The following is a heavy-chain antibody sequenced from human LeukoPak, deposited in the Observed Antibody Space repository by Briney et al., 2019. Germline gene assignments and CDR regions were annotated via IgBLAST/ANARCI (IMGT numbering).Heavy chain of an antibody. D-gene: IGHD2-2*02. CDR1: GFTFDDYA. V-gene: IGHV3-9*03. CDR3: AKSPCSSTSCYIDY. Sequence: GGSLRLSCAASGFTFDDYAMHWVRQAPGKGLGWVSGISWNSGSIGYADSVKGRFTISRDNAKNSLYLQMNSLRAEDMALYYCAKSPCSSTSCYIDYWGQGTLVTVSS. J-gene: IGHJ4*02. CDR2: ISWNSGSI.